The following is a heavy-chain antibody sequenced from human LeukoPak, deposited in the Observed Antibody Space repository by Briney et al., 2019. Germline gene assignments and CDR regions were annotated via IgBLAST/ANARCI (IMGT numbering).Heavy chain of an antibody. D-gene: IGHD6-6*01. Sequence: GASVKVSCKASGYTFTSYGMSWVRQAPGQGLEWMGWISGYNGNTNYAQKLQGRVAMTTDTSTSTAYMELRSLRSDDTAVYYCARRTYSSSSSIFDYWGQGTLVTVSS. CDR1: GYTFTSYG. V-gene: IGHV1-18*01. J-gene: IGHJ4*02. CDR3: ARRTYSSSSSIFDY. CDR2: ISGYNGNT.